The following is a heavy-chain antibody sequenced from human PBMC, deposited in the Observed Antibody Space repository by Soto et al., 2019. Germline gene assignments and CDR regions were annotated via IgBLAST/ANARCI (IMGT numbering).Heavy chain of an antibody. CDR1: GGSFTSNNW. V-gene: IGHV4-4*02. Sequence: SETLSLTCAVSGGSFTSNNWWTWVRQPPGQGLEWIGEIYRTGSTNYNPSLKSRVTISLDKSENQFSLKVTSLTAAATAVYYCASRDPGTSVDYWGQGTLVTVSS. J-gene: IGHJ4*02. D-gene: IGHD1-7*01. CDR2: IYRTGST. CDR3: ASRDPGTSVDY.